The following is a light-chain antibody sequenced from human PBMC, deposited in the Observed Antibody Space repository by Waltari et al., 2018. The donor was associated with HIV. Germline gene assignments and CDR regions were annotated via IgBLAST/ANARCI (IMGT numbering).Light chain of an antibody. V-gene: IGLV2-14*01. CDR3: SSYTSSDTVV. CDR1: SSDVGRYNA. Sequence: QSALTQPASVSGSPGQSVSISCTGTSSDVGRYNAGSWYQQHPAKAPKLVIWEDSKRPSGVSNRVSRSKAGNSASLTISGLQADDEAYYFCSSYTSSDTVVFGGGTKVTVL. CDR2: EDS. J-gene: IGLJ2*01.